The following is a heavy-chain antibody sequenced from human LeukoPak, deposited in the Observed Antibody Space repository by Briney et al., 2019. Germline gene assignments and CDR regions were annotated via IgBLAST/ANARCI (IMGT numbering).Heavy chain of an antibody. CDR2: IFGSGGST. J-gene: IGHJ4*02. Sequence: GGSLRLSCAASGFTFSSYAMYWVRQAPGKGLEWVSGIFGSGGSTHYADSVKGRFTISRDNSKNTVYLQMNSLRAEDTAVYYCAKTTTGYSSGRFPGWPVDYCGQGTLVTVSS. CDR1: GFTFSSYA. D-gene: IGHD6-19*01. CDR3: AKTTTGYSSGRFPGWPVDY. V-gene: IGHV3-23*01.